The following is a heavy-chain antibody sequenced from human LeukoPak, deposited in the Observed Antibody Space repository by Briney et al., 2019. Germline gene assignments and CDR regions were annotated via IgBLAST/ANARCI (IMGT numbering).Heavy chain of an antibody. CDR3: ARDQTLGYSGSYYNFQH. CDR2: ISYDGSNK. Sequence: PGRSLRLSCAASGFTFSSYAMHWVRQAPGKGLEWVAVISYDGSNKYYADSVKGRFTISRDNSKNTLYLQMNSLRAEDTAVYYCARDQTLGYSGSYYNFQHWGQGTLVTVSS. J-gene: IGHJ1*01. D-gene: IGHD1-26*01. CDR1: GFTFSSYA. V-gene: IGHV3-30*01.